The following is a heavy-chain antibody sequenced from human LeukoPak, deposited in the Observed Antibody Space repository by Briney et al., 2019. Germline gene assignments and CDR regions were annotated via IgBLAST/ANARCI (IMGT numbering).Heavy chain of an antibody. CDR1: GFTFSSYG. CDR3: AKDRIVGATVDY. V-gene: IGHV3-23*01. CDR2: ISGSGGST. Sequence: GGSLRLSCAASGFTFSSYGMSWVRQAPEKGLEWVSAISGSGGSTYYADPVKGRFTISRDNSKNTLYLQMNSLRAEDTAVYYCAKDRIVGATVDYWGQGTLVTVSS. J-gene: IGHJ4*02. D-gene: IGHD1-26*01.